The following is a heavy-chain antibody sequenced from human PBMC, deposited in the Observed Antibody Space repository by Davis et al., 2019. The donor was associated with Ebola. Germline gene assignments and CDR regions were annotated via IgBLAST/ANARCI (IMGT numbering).Heavy chain of an antibody. CDR3: TVIRGWTSAY. CDR1: GVSINSVDYY. V-gene: IGHV4-30-4*03. Sequence: LRLSCTVSGVSINSVDYYWSWIREYPGKGLEWIGDIYDSGITHYNPSLQSRLTISLDTSKNHFSLKLTSVTAADTAVYCATVIRGWTSAYWGQGILVTVSS. J-gene: IGHJ4*02. CDR2: IYDSGIT. D-gene: IGHD6-19*01.